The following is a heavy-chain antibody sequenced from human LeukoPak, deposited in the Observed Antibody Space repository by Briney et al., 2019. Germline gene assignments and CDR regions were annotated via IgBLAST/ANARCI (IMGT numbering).Heavy chain of an antibody. D-gene: IGHD2-8*01. V-gene: IGHV3-49*04. CDR1: GFTFGDYA. Sequence: GRSLRLSCTASGFTFGDYAMSWVRQAPGKGLEWVSFIRSKAYGGTTEYAASVKGRFTISRDDSKSIAFLQMNSLKTEDTAVYYCTRELGYCTNGVCYRAYYFDHWGQGTLVTVSS. J-gene: IGHJ4*02. CDR2: IRSKAYGGTT. CDR3: TRELGYCTNGVCYRAYYFDH.